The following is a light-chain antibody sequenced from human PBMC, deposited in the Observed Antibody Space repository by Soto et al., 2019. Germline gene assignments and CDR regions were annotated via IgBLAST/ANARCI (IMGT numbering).Light chain of an antibody. CDR2: NAS. Sequence: IVMTQSPATLSVSPGERTTLSCRASQSVTGNLAWYQQKPGQTPRLLIYNASTRATGIPARFSGSGSGTEFTLTISSLQSEDFAVYSCQQFNNWPLTFGGGTKVEIK. V-gene: IGKV3-15*01. J-gene: IGKJ4*01. CDR1: QSVTGN. CDR3: QQFNNWPLT.